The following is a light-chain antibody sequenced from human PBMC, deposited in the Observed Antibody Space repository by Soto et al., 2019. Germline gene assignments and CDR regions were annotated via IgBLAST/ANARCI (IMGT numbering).Light chain of an antibody. CDR1: QTISTW. Sequence: IQMTESLSTLSASVGDRFTLTCRASQTISTWLAWYQQKPGKAPKVLISDASNLESGVPSRFSGSGSGTEFTLTISSLQADDFATYYCQQYKSYWTFGQGTKVAIK. CDR3: QQYKSYWT. V-gene: IGKV1-5*01. CDR2: DAS. J-gene: IGKJ1*01.